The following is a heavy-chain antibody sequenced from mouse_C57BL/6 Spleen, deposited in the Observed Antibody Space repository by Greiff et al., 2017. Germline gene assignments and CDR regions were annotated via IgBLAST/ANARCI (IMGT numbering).Heavy chain of an antibody. CDR2: ISDGGSYT. CDR3: ARAIYYYGSSYFDY. V-gene: IGHV5-4*03. Sequence: EVNLVESGGGLVKPGGSLKLSCAASGFTFSSYAMSWVRQTPEKRLEWVATISDGGSYTYYPDNVKGRFTISRDNAKNNLYLQMSHLKSEDTAMYYCARAIYYYGSSYFDYWGQGTTLTVSS. D-gene: IGHD1-1*01. J-gene: IGHJ2*01. CDR1: GFTFSSYA.